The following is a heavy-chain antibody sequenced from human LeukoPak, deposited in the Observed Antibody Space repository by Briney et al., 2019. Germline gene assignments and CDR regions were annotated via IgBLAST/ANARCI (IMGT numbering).Heavy chain of an antibody. J-gene: IGHJ4*02. CDR2: IIPIFGTA. V-gene: IGHV1-69*13. CDR3: ARGIRYSSSWGYYFDY. Sequence: RASVKVSCKASGGTFSSYAISWVRQAPGQGLEWMGGIIPIFGTANYAQKFQGRVTITADESTSTAYMELSSLRSEDTAVYYCARGIRYSSSWGYYFDYWGQGTLVTVSS. CDR1: GGTFSSYA. D-gene: IGHD6-6*01.